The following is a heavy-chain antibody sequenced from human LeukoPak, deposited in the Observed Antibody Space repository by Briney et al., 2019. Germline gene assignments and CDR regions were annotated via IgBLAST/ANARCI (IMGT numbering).Heavy chain of an antibody. CDR1: GGSISSYY. V-gene: IGHV4-59*08. CDR2: IYYSGST. CDR3: ASQSGYSYGYDFQH. Sequence: SETLSLTCTVSGGSISSYYWSWLRQPPGKGLEWIGYIYYSGSTNYNPSLKSRVTISVDTSKNQFSLKLSSVTAADTAVYYCASQSGYSYGYDFQHWGQGTLVTVSS. J-gene: IGHJ1*01. D-gene: IGHD5-18*01.